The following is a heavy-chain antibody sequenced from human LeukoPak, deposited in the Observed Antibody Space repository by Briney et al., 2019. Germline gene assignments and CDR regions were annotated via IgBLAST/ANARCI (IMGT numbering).Heavy chain of an antibody. J-gene: IGHJ4*02. CDR2: FDPEDGET. CDR3: ATDRIAVAGFDY. CDR1: GYTLTELS. Sequence: ASVKVSCKVSGYTLTELSMHWVRQAPGKGLEWMGGFDPEDGETIYAQKFQGRVTMTEDTSTDTAYMELSSLRSGDTAVYYCATDRIAVAGFDYWGQGTLVTVSS. V-gene: IGHV1-24*01. D-gene: IGHD6-19*01.